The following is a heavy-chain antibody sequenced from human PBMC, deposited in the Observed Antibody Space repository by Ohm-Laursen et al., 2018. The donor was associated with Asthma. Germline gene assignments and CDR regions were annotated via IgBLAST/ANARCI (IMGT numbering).Heavy chain of an antibody. D-gene: IGHD3-22*01. Sequence: SETLSLTCTVSGGSISSGDYYWSWIRQPPGKGLEWIGYIYYSGSTYYNPSLKSRVTISVDTSKNQFSLKLSSVTAADTAVYYCARDYYDSSGTWDRMDVWGQGTTVTVSS. CDR1: GGSISSGDYY. V-gene: IGHV4-30-4*01. CDR3: ARDYYDSSGTWDRMDV. J-gene: IGHJ6*02. CDR2: IYYSGST.